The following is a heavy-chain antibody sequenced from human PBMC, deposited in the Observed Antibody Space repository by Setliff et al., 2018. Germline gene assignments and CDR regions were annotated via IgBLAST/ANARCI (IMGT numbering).Heavy chain of an antibody. J-gene: IGHJ6*03. CDR1: GGTFSSYV. CDR3: AGGQPLVRKYYYYMDV. V-gene: IGHV1-69*13. Sequence: VKVSCKASGGTFSSYVISWVREAPGQGLEWMGGIIPMFGTNYAQKFQGRVTITADESTSTAYMELSSLGSEDTAVYYCAGGQPLVRKYYYYMDVWGKGTTVTGLL. CDR2: IIPMFGT. D-gene: IGHD3-10*01.